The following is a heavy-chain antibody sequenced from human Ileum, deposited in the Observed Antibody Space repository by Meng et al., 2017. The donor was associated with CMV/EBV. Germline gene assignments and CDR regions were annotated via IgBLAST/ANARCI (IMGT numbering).Heavy chain of an antibody. Sequence: ASVKVSCKASGYTFTDNFMHWVRQAPGQGLEWMGWISPTSGGTFYAQNFQGRVTMTRDTSINTAYMELRRLTSDDTAVYYCARHGDYLDVWGQGTTVTVS. CDR2: ISPTSGGT. D-gene: IGHD4-17*01. CDR3: ARHGDYLDV. V-gene: IGHV1-2*02. J-gene: IGHJ6*02. CDR1: GYTFTDNF.